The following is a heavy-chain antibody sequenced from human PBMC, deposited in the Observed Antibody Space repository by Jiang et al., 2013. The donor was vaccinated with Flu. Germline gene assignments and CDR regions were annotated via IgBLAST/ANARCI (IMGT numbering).Heavy chain of an antibody. CDR2: TYYRSKWNN. D-gene: IGHD6-6*01. J-gene: IGHJ4*02. Sequence: TLSVTCDISGDSVSSNSAAWNWFRQSPSRGLEWLGRTYYRSKWNNDYAVSLRGRIIINPDTSKNQFSLQLKFVTPEDTAVYYCARGFDSSYDYWGQGTVVTVSS. CDR3: ARGFDSSYDY. CDR1: GDSVSSNSAA. V-gene: IGHV6-1*01.